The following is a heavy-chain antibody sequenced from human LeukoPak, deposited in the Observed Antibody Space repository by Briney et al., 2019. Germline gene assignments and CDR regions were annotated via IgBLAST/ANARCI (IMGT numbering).Heavy chain of an antibody. D-gene: IGHD3-10*01. CDR2: INQDGSET. J-gene: IGHJ5*02. CDR3: GPRGP. CDR1: GFTFSNFW. V-gene: IGHV3-7*01. Sequence: PGGSLRLSCAASGFTFSNFWMSWVRQAPGKGLEWVANINQDGSETYYVDSVEGRFTISRDNAKNSLYLQMHSLRAEDTAVYYCGPRGPWGQGTLVTVSS.